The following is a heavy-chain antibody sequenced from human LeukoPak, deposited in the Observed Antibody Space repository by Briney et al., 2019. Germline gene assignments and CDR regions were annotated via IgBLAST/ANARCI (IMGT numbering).Heavy chain of an antibody. CDR3: ARDLPKLELLVWSDY. Sequence: GGSLRLSCAASGFTFSTYAMSWVRQAPGKGLEWVSILSASGGTTFYADSVKGRFTISRDNAKNSLYLQMNSLRAEDTAVYYCARDLPKLELLVWSDYWGQGTLVTVSS. CDR2: LSASGGTT. V-gene: IGHV3-23*01. J-gene: IGHJ4*02. D-gene: IGHD1-7*01. CDR1: GFTFSTYA.